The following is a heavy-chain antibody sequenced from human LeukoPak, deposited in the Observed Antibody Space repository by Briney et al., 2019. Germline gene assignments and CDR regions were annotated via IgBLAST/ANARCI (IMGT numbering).Heavy chain of an antibody. Sequence: PGGSLRLSCAASGFTFSSYSMNWVRQAPGKGLEWVSYISSSSSTIYYADSVKGRFTISRDNAKNSLYLQMNSLRDEDTAVYYCARDGVAGGYDFWSGYPTADWFDPWGQGTLVTVSS. D-gene: IGHD3-3*01. CDR2: ISSSSSTI. CDR3: ARDGVAGGYDFWSGYPTADWFDP. J-gene: IGHJ5*02. CDR1: GFTFSSYS. V-gene: IGHV3-48*02.